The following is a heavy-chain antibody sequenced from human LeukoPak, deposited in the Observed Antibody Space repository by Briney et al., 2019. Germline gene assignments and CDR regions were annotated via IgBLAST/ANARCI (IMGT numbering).Heavy chain of an antibody. CDR1: GGTYRRYA. V-gene: IGHV1-69*04. D-gene: IGHD4-23*01. Sequence: TVNVSCKASGGTYRRYAIRGVRQAPGKGRECMGRIIPIFCIANYAQKFQGRVTITADKSTSTDYMELRSLRSEDTAVYYCARVNGGKLEAFDICGQGTIVTVSS. CDR3: ARVNGGKLEAFDI. J-gene: IGHJ3*02. CDR2: IIPIFCIA.